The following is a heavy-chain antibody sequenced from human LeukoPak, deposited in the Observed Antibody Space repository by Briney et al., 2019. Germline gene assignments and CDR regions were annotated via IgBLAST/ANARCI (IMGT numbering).Heavy chain of an antibody. Sequence: PSETLSLTCTVSGGSISSGGYYWSWIRQHPGKGLEWIGYIYYSGSTYYNPSLKSLVTISVDTSKNQFSLKLSSVTAADTAVYYCARGALVWGYYYYGMDVWGKGTTVTVSS. J-gene: IGHJ6*04. CDR1: GGSISSGGYY. CDR2: IYYSGST. CDR3: ARGALVWGYYYYGMDV. V-gene: IGHV4-31*01. D-gene: IGHD6-13*01.